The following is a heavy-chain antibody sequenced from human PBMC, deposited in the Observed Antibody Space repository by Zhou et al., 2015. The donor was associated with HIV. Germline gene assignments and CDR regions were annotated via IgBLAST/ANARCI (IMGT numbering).Heavy chain of an antibody. D-gene: IGHD5-24*01. J-gene: IGHJ4*02. Sequence: QVQLVQSGAEVKKPGASVKVSCKASGYTFTGYYMHWVRQAPGQGLEWMGWINPNSGGTNYAQKFQGRVTMTRDTSISTAYMELSSLRSEDTAMYYCARDRRDGYNPLDYWGQGTLVTVSS. CDR3: ARDRRDGYNPLDY. CDR1: GYTFTGYY. CDR2: INPNSGGT. V-gene: IGHV1-2*02.